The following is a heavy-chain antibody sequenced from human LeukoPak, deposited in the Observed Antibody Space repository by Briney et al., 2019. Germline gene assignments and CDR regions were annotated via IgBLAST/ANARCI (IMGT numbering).Heavy chain of an antibody. CDR1: GITFTTID. V-gene: IGHV3-23*01. CDR3: PLPTLGY. J-gene: IGHJ4*02. CDR2: ITKGGGST. D-gene: IGHD2-15*01. Sequence: GGSLRLSCAVSGITFTTIDVSWVRLAPGKGLEWVSTITKGGGSTYYADSVKGRFTISRDNSKNTLYLQMSSLRPEDTAVYYCPLPTLGYWGQGTLVTVSS.